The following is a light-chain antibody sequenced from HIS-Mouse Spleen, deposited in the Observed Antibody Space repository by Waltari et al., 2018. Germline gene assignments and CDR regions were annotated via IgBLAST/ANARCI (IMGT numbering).Light chain of an antibody. V-gene: IGLV2-14*03. Sequence: QSALTQPASVSGSPGQSITISCTGTSSDVGGYNYVSWYQQHPGKSPKPMSYDVRNRPSGVSNRFSGSKSGNTASLTISGLQAEDEADYYCSSYTSSSTWVFGGGTKLTVL. CDR1: SSDVGGYNY. CDR3: SSYTSSSTWV. CDR2: DVR. J-gene: IGLJ3*02.